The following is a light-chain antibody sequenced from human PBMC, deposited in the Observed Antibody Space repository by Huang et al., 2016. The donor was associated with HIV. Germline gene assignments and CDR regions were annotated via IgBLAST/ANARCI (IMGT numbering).Light chain of an antibody. CDR1: QSLLYSSNNKNY. Sequence: DIVMTQSPDSLAVSRGERATIHCRSSQSLLYSSNNKNYLNWYQQKPGHPPKLLIYCASAREAGVPDRFSGNGSGTDFDLTISSLQAEDVAVYYCQQYYSSLWTFGRGTKVEVK. CDR3: QQYYSSLWT. CDR2: CAS. V-gene: IGKV4-1*01. J-gene: IGKJ1*01.